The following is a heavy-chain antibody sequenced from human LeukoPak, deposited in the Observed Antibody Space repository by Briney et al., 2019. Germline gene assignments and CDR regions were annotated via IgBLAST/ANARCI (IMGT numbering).Heavy chain of an antibody. V-gene: IGHV4-30-2*01. CDR2: IYHSGST. Sequence: PSQTLSLTCTVSGGSISSGGYYWSWIRQPPGKGLEWIGYIYHSGSTYYNPSLKSRVTISVDRSKNQFSLKLSSVTAADTAVYYCARLGYCTNGVCYEAYFDYWGQGTLVTVSS. CDR1: GGSISSGGYY. D-gene: IGHD2-8*01. J-gene: IGHJ4*02. CDR3: ARLGYCTNGVCYEAYFDY.